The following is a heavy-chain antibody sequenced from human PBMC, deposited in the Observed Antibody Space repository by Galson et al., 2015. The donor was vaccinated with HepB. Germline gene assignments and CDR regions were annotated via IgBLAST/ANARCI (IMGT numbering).Heavy chain of an antibody. V-gene: IGHV4-59*08. CDR1: GGSISTYY. J-gene: IGHJ4*02. CDR3: ARHGGGLGYFDY. Sequence: ETLSLTCTVSGGSISTYYWSWIRQPPGKGLEWIGYIYNGGTTSYNPSLKRRVTISSDTSKNQFSLRLSSATAADTALYYCARHGGGLGYFDYRGQGALVAVSS. CDR2: IYNGGTT. D-gene: IGHD6-19*01.